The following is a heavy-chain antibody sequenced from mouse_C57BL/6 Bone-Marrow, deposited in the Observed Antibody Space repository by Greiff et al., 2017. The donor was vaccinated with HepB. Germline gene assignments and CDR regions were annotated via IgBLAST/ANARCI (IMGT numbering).Heavy chain of an antibody. CDR3: ATAQATSWFAY. V-gene: IGHV1-18*01. CDR1: GYTFTDYN. D-gene: IGHD3-2*02. J-gene: IGHJ3*01. Sequence: VQLQQSGPELVKPGASVKIPCKASGYTFTDYNMDWVKQSHGKSLEWIGDINPNNGGTIYNQKFKGKATLTVDKSSSTAYMELRSLTSEDTAVYYCATAQATSWFAYWGQGTLVTVSA. CDR2: INPNNGGT.